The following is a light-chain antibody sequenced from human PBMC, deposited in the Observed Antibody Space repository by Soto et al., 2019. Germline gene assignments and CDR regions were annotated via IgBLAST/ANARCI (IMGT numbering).Light chain of an antibody. CDR3: LHYDSYSYT. Sequence: DIQMTQSPSTLSAFVGDRVTITCRASQSISNWLAWYQQKPGKAPNLLIYKASSLESGVPSRFSGSGSGIEFTLTISSLQPDDFATYYCLHYDSYSYTFGQGTKLEI. CDR2: KAS. J-gene: IGKJ2*01. V-gene: IGKV1-5*03. CDR1: QSISNW.